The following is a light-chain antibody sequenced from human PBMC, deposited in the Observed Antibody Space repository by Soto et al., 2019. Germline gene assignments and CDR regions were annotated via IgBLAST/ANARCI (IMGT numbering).Light chain of an antibody. V-gene: IGLV2-14*01. CDR3: SSYTSSSTPSWV. Sequence: QSALTQPASVSGSPGQSIIISCTGTSSDVGGYNYVSWYQQHPGKAPKLMIYDVSNRPSGVSNRFSGSKSGNTASLTISGLQAEDEADYYCSSYTSSSTPSWVFGTGTKLTVL. J-gene: IGLJ1*01. CDR2: DVS. CDR1: SSDVGGYNY.